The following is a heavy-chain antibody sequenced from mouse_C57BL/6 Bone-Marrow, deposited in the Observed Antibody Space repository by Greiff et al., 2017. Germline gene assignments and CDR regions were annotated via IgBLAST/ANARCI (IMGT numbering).Heavy chain of an antibody. J-gene: IGHJ3*01. CDR1: GFTFSSYT. Sequence: EVHLVESGGGLVKPGGSLKLSCAASGFTFSSYTMSWVRQTPEKRLEWVATISGGGGNTYYPDSVKGRFTISRDNAKNTLYLQMGSLRSEDTALYYCARHGGWPWFAYWGQGTLVTVSA. CDR3: ARHGGWPWFAY. D-gene: IGHD3-3*01. V-gene: IGHV5-9*01. CDR2: ISGGGGNT.